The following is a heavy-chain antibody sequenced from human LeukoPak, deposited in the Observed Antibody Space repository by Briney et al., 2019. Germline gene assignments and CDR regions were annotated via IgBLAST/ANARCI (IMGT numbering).Heavy chain of an antibody. Sequence: GGSLRLSCAASGFTFSDFAMIWVRQSPGKKGLEWVSSIFQGGGEIHYADSVKGRFTISRDNSKNTVYLQMSSLRAEDTAVYYCAKAKWFGESPFDYWGQGSLVTVSS. CDR3: AKAKWFGESPFDY. CDR2: IFQGGGEI. D-gene: IGHD3-10*01. V-gene: IGHV3-23*01. CDR1: GFTFSDFA. J-gene: IGHJ4*02.